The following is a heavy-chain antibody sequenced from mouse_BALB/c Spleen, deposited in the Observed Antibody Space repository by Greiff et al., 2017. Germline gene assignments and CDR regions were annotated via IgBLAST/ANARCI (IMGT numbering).Heavy chain of an antibody. J-gene: IGHJ2*01. CDR1: GDSITSGY. CDR3: ARSPAPYGNYGFDY. Sequence: EVKLQESGPSLVKPSQTLSLTCSVTGDSITSGYWNWIRKFPGNKLEYMGYISYSGSTYYNPSLKSRISITRDTSKNQYYLQLNSVTTEDTATYYCARSPAPYGNYGFDYWGQGTTLTVSS. V-gene: IGHV3-8*02. CDR2: ISYSGST. D-gene: IGHD2-1*01.